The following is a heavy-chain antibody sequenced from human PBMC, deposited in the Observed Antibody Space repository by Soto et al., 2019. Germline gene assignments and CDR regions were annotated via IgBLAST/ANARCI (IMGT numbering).Heavy chain of an antibody. CDR1: GYTFTDYY. D-gene: IGHD1-1*01. Sequence: QVQLVQSGADLKKPGASVKVSCKASGYTFTDYYMHWVRQAPGQGLEWMGWINPNNGGTSYAQTFEGWVTMTRDTSISTAYMEVRRLTSDDTAVYYCARGSPTTTPFDYWGQGTLVTVSS. V-gene: IGHV1-2*04. J-gene: IGHJ4*02. CDR2: INPNNGGT. CDR3: ARGSPTTTPFDY.